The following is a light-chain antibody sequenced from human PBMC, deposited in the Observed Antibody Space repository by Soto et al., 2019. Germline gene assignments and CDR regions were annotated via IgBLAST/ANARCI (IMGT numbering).Light chain of an antibody. CDR1: QSLVYSDGNTY. Sequence: DVVMTQSPLSLPVTLGQPASISCRSSQSLVYSDGNTYLNWFQQRPGQSPRRLIYKVSNRDSGVPNRVSGSGSGTDFTLKISRLEAEDVGVYYCMQGTRWPRTFGQGTKVEI. J-gene: IGKJ1*01. CDR2: KVS. CDR3: MQGTRWPRT. V-gene: IGKV2-30*01.